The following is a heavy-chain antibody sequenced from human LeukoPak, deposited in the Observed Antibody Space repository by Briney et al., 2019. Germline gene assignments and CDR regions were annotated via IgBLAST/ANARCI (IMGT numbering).Heavy chain of an antibody. CDR2: ISAYNGNT. V-gene: IGHV1-18*01. CDR1: GYTFTSYG. J-gene: IGHJ4*02. Sequence: ASVTVSCKASGYTFTSYGISWVRQAPGQGLEWMGWISAYNGNTNYAQKLQGRVTMTTDTSTSTAYMELRSLRSDDTAVYYCAREEWELPTGVFDYWGQGTLVTVSS. CDR3: AREEWELPTGVFDY. D-gene: IGHD1-26*01.